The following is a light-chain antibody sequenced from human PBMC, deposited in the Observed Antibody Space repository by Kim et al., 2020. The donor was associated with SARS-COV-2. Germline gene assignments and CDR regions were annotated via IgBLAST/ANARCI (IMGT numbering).Light chain of an antibody. Sequence: LSPGERAPLSCRASQSVSSSYLAWYQHKPGQAPRLLIYGASSRATGIPDRCSGSGSGTDFTLTISRLEPEDFAVYYCQQYGSSLFTFGQGTKLEI. CDR2: GAS. V-gene: IGKV3-20*01. J-gene: IGKJ2*01. CDR1: QSVSSSY. CDR3: QQYGSSLFT.